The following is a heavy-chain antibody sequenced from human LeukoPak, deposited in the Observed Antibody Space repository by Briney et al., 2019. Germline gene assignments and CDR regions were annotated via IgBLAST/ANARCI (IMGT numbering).Heavy chain of an antibody. Sequence: ASVKVSCKASGGTFSSYAISWVRQAPGKGLEWMGGFDPEDGETIYAQKFQGRVTMTEDTSTDTAYMELSSLRSEDTAVYYCATVESTIFGGFDYWGQGTLVTVSS. CDR2: FDPEDGET. J-gene: IGHJ4*02. D-gene: IGHD3-3*01. V-gene: IGHV1-24*01. CDR3: ATVESTIFGGFDY. CDR1: GGTFSSYA.